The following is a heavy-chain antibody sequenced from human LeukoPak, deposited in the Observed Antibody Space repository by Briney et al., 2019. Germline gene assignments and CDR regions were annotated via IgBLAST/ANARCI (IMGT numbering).Heavy chain of an antibody. CDR3: AKAEISSYYYYMDV. CDR1: GFTFSSYG. V-gene: IGHV3-23*01. Sequence: GGSLRLSCAASGFTFSSYGMHWVRQAPGKGLEWVSAISGSGGSTYYADSVKGRFTISRDNSKNTLYLQMNSLRAEDTAVYYCAKAEISSYYYYMDVWGKGTTVTISS. J-gene: IGHJ6*03. CDR2: ISGSGGST.